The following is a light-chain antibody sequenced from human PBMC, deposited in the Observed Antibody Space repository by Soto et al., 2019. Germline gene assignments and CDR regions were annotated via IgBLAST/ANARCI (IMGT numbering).Light chain of an antibody. CDR3: AVWDDRLIGPV. J-gene: IGLJ1*01. CDR2: NIN. V-gene: IGLV1-44*01. CDR1: SSNIGTYP. Sequence: QSVLTQPPSTSGTPGQRVSISCRGSSSNIGTYPVSWYQQVPGTAPTLVIYNINQRPSGVPDRFSGSKSGTSASLAISGLQSEDEADYYCAVWDDRLIGPVFGPGTKLTVL.